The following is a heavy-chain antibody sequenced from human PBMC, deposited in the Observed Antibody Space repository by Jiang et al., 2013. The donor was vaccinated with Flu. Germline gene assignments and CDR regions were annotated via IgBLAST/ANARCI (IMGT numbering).Heavy chain of an antibody. CDR2: IYYSGST. CDR1: GGSISSYY. V-gene: IGHV4-59*01. CDR3: ARALIPDSSGWYYKTEYYFDY. Sequence: GPGLVKPSETLSLTCTVSGGSISSYYWSWIRQPPGKGLEWIGYIYYSGSTNYNPSLKSRVTISVDTSKNQFSLKLSSVTAADTAVYYCARALIPDSSGWYYKTEYYFDYWGQGTLVTVSS. D-gene: IGHD6-19*01. J-gene: IGHJ4*02.